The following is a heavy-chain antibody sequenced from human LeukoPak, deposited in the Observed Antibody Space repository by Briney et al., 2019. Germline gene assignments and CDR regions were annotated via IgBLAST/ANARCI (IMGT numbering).Heavy chain of an antibody. D-gene: IGHD2-2*01. J-gene: IGHJ4*02. CDR3: TREWRVVPAN. V-gene: IGHV3-49*04. Sequence: GGSLRLSCTASGFTFGDYAMSWVRQAPGKGLEWVGFIRSKAYGGTTEYAASVKGRFTISRDDSKSIAYLQMNSLKTEDTAVYYCTREWRVVPANWGQGTLVTVSS. CDR1: GFTFGDYA. CDR2: IRSKAYGGTT.